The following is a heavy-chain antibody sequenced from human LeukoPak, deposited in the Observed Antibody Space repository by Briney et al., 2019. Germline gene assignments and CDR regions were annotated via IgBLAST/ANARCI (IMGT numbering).Heavy chain of an antibody. J-gene: IGHJ4*02. Sequence: PGGSLRLSCAASGFSVSTNHMSWVRQAPGKGLGWVSLIYSGGSTYYADSVKGRFTISRDNSKNTLYLQMNSLRAEDTAVYYCARDGNIDYWGQGTLVTVSS. CDR1: GFSVSTNH. V-gene: IGHV3-66*01. CDR3: ARDGNIDY. CDR2: IYSGGST. D-gene: IGHD4-23*01.